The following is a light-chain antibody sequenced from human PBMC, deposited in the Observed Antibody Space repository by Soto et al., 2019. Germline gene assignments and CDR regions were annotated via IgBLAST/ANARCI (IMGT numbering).Light chain of an antibody. Sequence: EIVLTQSPATLSLSPGERATLSCRASQSVGTCFAWYQQKPGQAPRLLIYDSSNRATGIPARFSGSGSGTDFTLTISSLEPEDFALYYCQQRSDWPSTFGGGTKVEIK. J-gene: IGKJ4*01. V-gene: IGKV3-11*01. CDR3: QQRSDWPST. CDR1: QSVGTC. CDR2: DSS.